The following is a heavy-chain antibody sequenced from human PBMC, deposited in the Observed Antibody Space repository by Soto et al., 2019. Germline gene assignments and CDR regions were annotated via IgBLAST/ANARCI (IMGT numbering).Heavy chain of an antibody. J-gene: IGHJ5*02. CDR2: IYYSGST. D-gene: IGHD5-18*01. CDR3: ATGVYTATQYHWFDP. V-gene: IGHV4-31*03. CDR1: GGSISSGGYY. Sequence: QVQLQESGPGLVKPSQTLSLTCTVSGGSISSGGYYWSWIRQHPGKGLEWIGYIYYSGSTYYNPSLKSRVTISVDTSKNQFSLKLSSVTAADTAVYYCATGVYTATQYHWFDPWGQGTLVTVSS.